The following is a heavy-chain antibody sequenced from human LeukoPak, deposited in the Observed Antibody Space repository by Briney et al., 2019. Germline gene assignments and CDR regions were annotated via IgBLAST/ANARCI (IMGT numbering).Heavy chain of an antibody. CDR2: ISSSGGTI. D-gene: IGHD3-10*01. CDR1: GFTLSSYD. Sequence: PGGSLRLSCAASGFTLSSYDINWARQAPGKGLEWVSYISSSGGTIYYADSVKGRFTISRDNAKNSLYLQMNSLRVEDTAVYYCARDMGYWGQGTLVTVSS. CDR3: ARDMGY. J-gene: IGHJ4*02. V-gene: IGHV3-48*03.